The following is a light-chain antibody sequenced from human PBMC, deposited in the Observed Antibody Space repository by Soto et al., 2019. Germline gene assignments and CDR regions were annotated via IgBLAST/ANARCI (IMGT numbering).Light chain of an antibody. CDR1: QSVRSGS. J-gene: IGKJ4*01. Sequence: EIVLTQSPGTLSLIPGEGATLSCRASQSVRSGSLAWYQQKPGQAPRLLIFGASSRATDIPDRFSGSGYGTDFTLTISRLEPDDFAVYYCQQRSNWPYLTFGGGTRV. CDR3: QQRSNWPYLT. V-gene: IGKV3D-20*02. CDR2: GAS.